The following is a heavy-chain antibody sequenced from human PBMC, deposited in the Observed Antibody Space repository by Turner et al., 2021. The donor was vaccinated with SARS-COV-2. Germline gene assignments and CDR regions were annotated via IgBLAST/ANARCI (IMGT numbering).Heavy chain of an antibody. CDR1: GGSISSSSFH. CDR2: IYDSGST. J-gene: IGHJ6*02. D-gene: IGHD2-21*02. Sequence: QLQLQESGPGLVKPSETLSLTCTVSGGSISSSSFHWGWIRRPPGKGLEWIGNIYDSGSTYYNPSLKSRVTISVDTSKNQFSLKLGSVTAADTAVYYCASPVVVTATPNYYGMDVWGQGTTVTVSS. V-gene: IGHV4-39*01. CDR3: ASPVVVTATPNYYGMDV.